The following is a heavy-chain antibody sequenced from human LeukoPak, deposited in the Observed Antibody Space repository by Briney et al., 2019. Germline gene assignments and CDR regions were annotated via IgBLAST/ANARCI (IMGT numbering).Heavy chain of an antibody. J-gene: IGHJ4*02. V-gene: IGHV3-23*01. CDR1: GFTFSSYA. CDR3: ARESYWGSGLKGFDS. Sequence: GGSLRLSCAASGFTFSSYAMSWVRQAPGKGLEWGSGISGDGGSTYYADSVKGRFTISRDNSKNTLYLQMNSLRDGDTAVYYCARESYWGSGLKGFDSWGQGTLVTVSS. CDR2: ISGDGGST. D-gene: IGHD7-27*01.